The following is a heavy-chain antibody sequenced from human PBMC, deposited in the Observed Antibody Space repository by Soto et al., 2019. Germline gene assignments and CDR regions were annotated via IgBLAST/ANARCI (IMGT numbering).Heavy chain of an antibody. J-gene: IGHJ4*02. CDR1: GGTFSSYA. CDR3: ARLKSTANYYDSSGYYSFDY. CDR2: VIPIFGTA. D-gene: IGHD3-22*01. V-gene: IGHV1-69*01. Sequence: QVQLVQSGAEVKKPGSSVKVSCKASGGTFSSYAISWVRQAPGQGLEWMGGVIPIFGTANYAQKFQGRVTITADESTSTAYMEMSSRRSEDTAVYYCARLKSTANYYDSSGYYSFDYWGQGTLVTVSS.